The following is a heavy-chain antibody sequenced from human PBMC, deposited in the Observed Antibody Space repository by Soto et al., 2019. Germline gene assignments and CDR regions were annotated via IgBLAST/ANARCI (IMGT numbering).Heavy chain of an antibody. Sequence: GGSLRLSCAASGFTFNTYGMHWVRQAPGKGLERVAVISYDGSEKYYVDSVKGRFTISKDNSKNTLYLQMNSLRPEDTAVYYCAKSXNFYCSSPNCYKYYFDHWGPGTRVTVSS. V-gene: IGHV3-30*18. CDR2: ISYDGSEK. CDR3: AKSXNFYCSSPNCYKYYFDH. CDR1: GFTFNTYG. J-gene: IGHJ4*02. D-gene: IGHD2-2*02.